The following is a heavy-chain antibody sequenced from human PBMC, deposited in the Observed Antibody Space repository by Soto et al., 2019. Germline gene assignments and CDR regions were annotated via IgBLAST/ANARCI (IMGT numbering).Heavy chain of an antibody. Sequence: SETLSLTCAVSGYSISISNWWVCIRQPPGKGLEWIGYIYYSGSTYYNPSLKSRVTMSVDTSKNQFSLKLSYVTAVDTAVYYCARSNWNNGSGAFDIWGQGTMVTVSS. CDR1: GYSISISNW. J-gene: IGHJ3*02. CDR3: ARSNWNNGSGAFDI. D-gene: IGHD1-1*01. V-gene: IGHV4-28*01. CDR2: IYYSGST.